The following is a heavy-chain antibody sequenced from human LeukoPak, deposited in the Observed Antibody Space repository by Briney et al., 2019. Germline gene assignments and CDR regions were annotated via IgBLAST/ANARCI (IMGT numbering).Heavy chain of an antibody. D-gene: IGHD6-19*01. CDR2: INPNSGDT. CDR3: AREGWDQRDTAAFDY. CDR1: GYTFTGHY. J-gene: IGHJ4*02. V-gene: IGHV1-2*02. Sequence: ASVKVSCKAPGYTFTGHYMHWARQAPGQGLEWMGWINPNSGDTNSAQKFQGRVTMSRDTSITTLYMELSRLRPDDTAVYYCAREGWDQRDTAAFDYWGQGTLVTVSS.